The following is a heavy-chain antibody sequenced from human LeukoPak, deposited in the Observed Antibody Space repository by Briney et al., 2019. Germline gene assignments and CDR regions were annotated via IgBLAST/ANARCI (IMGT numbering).Heavy chain of an antibody. J-gene: IGHJ5*02. CDR2: ISPYSGNT. CDR1: GYTFTSYG. D-gene: IGHD2-2*01. Sequence: ASVKVSCKASGYTFTSYGVNWVRQAPGQGLERMGWISPYSGNTNYAQNLQGRVTMTTDTSTSTAYMEVRNLRSDDTAVYYCVRDYCSSASCYGGNIDPWGQGTLVTVSS. V-gene: IGHV1-18*01. CDR3: VRDYCSSASCYGGNIDP.